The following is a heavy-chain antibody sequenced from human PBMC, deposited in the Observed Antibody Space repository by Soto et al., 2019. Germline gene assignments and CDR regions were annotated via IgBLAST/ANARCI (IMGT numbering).Heavy chain of an antibody. Sequence: ASVKVSFKASGYTFTSYAMHWVRQAPGQRLEWMGWINAGNGNTKYSQKFQGRVTITRDTSASTAYMELSSLRSEDTAVYYCAREVDGSSCGYYYYGMDVWGQRTTVTVSS. CDR3: AREVDGSSCGYYYYGMDV. D-gene: IGHD6-13*01. J-gene: IGHJ6*02. V-gene: IGHV1-3*01. CDR1: GYTFTSYA. CDR2: INAGNGNT.